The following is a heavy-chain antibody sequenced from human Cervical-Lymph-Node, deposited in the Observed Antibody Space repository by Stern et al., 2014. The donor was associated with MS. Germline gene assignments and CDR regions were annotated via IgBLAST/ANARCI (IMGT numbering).Heavy chain of an antibody. J-gene: IGHJ4*02. CDR1: GFTFSSYG. Sequence: VQLVESGGAVVQPGRSLRLSCAASGFTFSSYGMHWVRQAPATGLEWASVISYDGNHKYYAASVKVRFTISRDKSKNTLHLQMNSVTPDDTAIYYCARDYEDTSMLFDHWGQGTLVTVSS. D-gene: IGHD2-8*01. V-gene: IGHV3-30*03. CDR3: ARDYEDTSMLFDH. CDR2: ISYDGNHK.